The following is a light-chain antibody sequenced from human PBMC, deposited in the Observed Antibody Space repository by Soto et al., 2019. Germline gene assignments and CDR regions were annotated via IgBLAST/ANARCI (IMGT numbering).Light chain of an antibody. CDR3: SPYSSRTSLDEE. V-gene: IGLV2-14*03. Sequence: QSALTQPASVSGSPGQSITISCTGTSSDIGGYSSVSWYQQHPGKAPKLMIFDVSNRPSGVSYRFSASKSGNTASLTISGLQAEDAADYYCSPYSSRTSLDEEFGGGNKLTVL. J-gene: IGLJ2*01. CDR1: SSDIGGYSS. CDR2: DVS.